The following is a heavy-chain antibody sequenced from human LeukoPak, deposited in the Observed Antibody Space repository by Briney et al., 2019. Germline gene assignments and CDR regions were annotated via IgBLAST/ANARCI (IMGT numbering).Heavy chain of an antibody. CDR1: GFTFSSYS. CDR3: ARGGYSSSWYGGDY. V-gene: IGHV3-48*01. D-gene: IGHD6-13*01. J-gene: IGHJ4*02. CDR2: ISSSSGTI. Sequence: PGGSLRLSCAASGFTFSSYSMNWVRQAPGKGLEWVSYISSSSGTIYYADSVKGRFTISRDNAKNSLYLQMNSLRAEDTAVYYCARGGYSSSWYGGDYWGQGTLVTVSS.